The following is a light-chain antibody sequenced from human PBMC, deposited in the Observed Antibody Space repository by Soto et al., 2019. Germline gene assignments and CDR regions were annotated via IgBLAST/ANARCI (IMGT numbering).Light chain of an antibody. V-gene: IGKV3-20*01. CDR2: DAS. Sequence: EIVLTQSPGTLSFSPGERATLSCRASQSVSSSYLAWYQQKPGQAPRLLIYDASSRATGLPDRFSGSGSGTDFTLTISRLEPEDFAVYFCQQYGSSPYTFGQGTKLEIK. CDR3: QQYGSSPYT. J-gene: IGKJ2*01. CDR1: QSVSSSY.